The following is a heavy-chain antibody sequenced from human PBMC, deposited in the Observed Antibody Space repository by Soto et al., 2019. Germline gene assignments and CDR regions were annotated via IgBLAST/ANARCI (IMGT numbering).Heavy chain of an antibody. Sequence: GGSLRLSSASSGFPGSSNYMIWVRKSPGKGLEWVSVIYSGGSTYYANSVQGRFTISRDNSKNTVYLQMGSLRPEDMAVYYCARRARPDFYYMDVWGKGTTVTVSS. CDR3: ARRARPDFYYMDV. CDR2: IYSGGST. CDR1: GFPGSSNY. V-gene: IGHV3-53*05. D-gene: IGHD6-6*01. J-gene: IGHJ6*03.